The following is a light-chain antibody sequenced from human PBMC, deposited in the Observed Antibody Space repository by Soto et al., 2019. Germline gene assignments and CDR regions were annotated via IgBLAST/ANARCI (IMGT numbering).Light chain of an antibody. J-gene: IGKJ5*01. Sequence: EVVLTQSPCTLSFSPWERSTLSCMASQSIGSSYLAWYQQKPGQAPRLLIYGASSRATGIPDRFSGGGSGTDFSLTISRLDPEDFAVYYCQQYSSSPITFGQGTRLEI. CDR3: QQYSSSPIT. CDR1: QSIGSSY. CDR2: GAS. V-gene: IGKV3-20*01.